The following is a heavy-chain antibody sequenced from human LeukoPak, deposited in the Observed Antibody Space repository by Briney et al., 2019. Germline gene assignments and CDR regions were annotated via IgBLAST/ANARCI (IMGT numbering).Heavy chain of an antibody. J-gene: IGHJ4*02. V-gene: IGHV3-66*01. CDR1: ALTVSTNY. CDR3: ARDSSGWNDY. D-gene: IGHD6-19*01. CDR2: IYSGGNT. Sequence: GGSLRLSCAASALTVSTNYMSWVRQAPGKGLEWVSVIYSGGNTYYADSVKGRFTISRDNSKNTLYLQMNSLRAEDTAVYYCARDSSGWNDYWGQGTLVTVSS.